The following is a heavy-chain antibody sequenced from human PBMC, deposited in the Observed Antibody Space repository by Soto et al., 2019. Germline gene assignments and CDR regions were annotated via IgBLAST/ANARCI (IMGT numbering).Heavy chain of an antibody. CDR1: GFTFSSYA. D-gene: IGHD6-13*01. Sequence: PGGSLRLSCSASGFTFSSYAMHWVRQAPGKGLEYVSAISSNGGSTYYADSVKGRFTISRDNSKNTLYLQMSSLRAEDTAVYYCVKGIAEAGTGAYYFDYWGQGTLVTISS. CDR2: ISSNGGST. V-gene: IGHV3-64D*06. CDR3: VKGIAEAGTGAYYFDY. J-gene: IGHJ4*02.